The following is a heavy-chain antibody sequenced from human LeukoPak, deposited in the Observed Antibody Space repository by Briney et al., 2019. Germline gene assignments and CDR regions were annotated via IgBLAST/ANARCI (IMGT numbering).Heavy chain of an antibody. J-gene: IGHJ3*01. D-gene: IGHD3-22*01. Sequence: GGSLRLSCAASGFKFRTYGMNWVRQAPGKGLEWVSIISNDETNIHYVDSVEGRFSISRDNSKNMLYLQMNSLGVEDTAIYYCAKNLYDDSGYYPNDALDVWGRGTVVIVSS. V-gene: IGHV3-30*18. CDR2: ISNDETNI. CDR3: AKNLYDDSGYYPNDALDV. CDR1: GFKFRTYG.